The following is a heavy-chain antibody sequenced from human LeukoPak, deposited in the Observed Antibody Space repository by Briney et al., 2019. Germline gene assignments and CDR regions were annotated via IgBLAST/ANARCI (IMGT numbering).Heavy chain of an antibody. D-gene: IGHD6-19*01. V-gene: IGHV1-2*02. J-gene: IGHJ4*02. Sequence: GASVKVSCKASGYTFTGYYMHWVRQAPGQGLEWMGWIHPNSGGTNYAQKFQGRVTMTRDTSISTAYMELRSLRSDDTAVYYCARDSVYSSGWSYWGQGTLVTVSS. CDR3: ARDSVYSSGWSY. CDR2: IHPNSGGT. CDR1: GYTFTGYY.